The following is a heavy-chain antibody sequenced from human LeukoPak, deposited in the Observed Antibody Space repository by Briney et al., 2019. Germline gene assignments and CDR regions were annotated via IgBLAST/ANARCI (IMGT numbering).Heavy chain of an antibody. Sequence: PSETLSLTCTVSGGSISSYYWSLIRQPAGKGLEWIGRMYTSGSTNYNPSLKGRVTMSVDTSKNQFSLKLSSVTAADTAVYYCARGTYYDFWSGYTDPMDALDIWGQGTMVTVSS. CDR3: ARGTYYDFWSGYTDPMDALDI. D-gene: IGHD3-3*01. J-gene: IGHJ3*02. V-gene: IGHV4-4*07. CDR2: MYTSGST. CDR1: GGSISSYY.